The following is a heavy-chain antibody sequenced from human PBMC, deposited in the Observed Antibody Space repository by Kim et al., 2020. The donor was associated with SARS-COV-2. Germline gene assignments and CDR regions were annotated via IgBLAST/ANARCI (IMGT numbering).Heavy chain of an antibody. Sequence: GGSLRLSCAASGFTFSSYAMNWVRQAPGKGLEWVSAISGSGGSPYYADSVKGRFTISRDNSKNTLYLQMNSLRPEDTAVYYCAKDAQVSSTMIVVVINPDIDYWGQGTLVTVSS. D-gene: IGHD3-22*01. CDR3: AKDAQVSSTMIVVVINPDIDY. CDR2: ISGSGGSP. V-gene: IGHV3-23*01. CDR1: GFTFSSYA. J-gene: IGHJ4*02.